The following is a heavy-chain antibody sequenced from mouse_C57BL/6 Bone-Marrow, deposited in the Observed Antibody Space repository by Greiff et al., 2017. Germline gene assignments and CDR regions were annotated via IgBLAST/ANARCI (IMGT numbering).Heavy chain of an antibody. CDR1: GFTFSDYG. CDR2: ISSGGSTI. D-gene: IGHD1-1*01. CDR3: ARDYYGSSFYFDY. J-gene: IGHJ2*01. Sequence: DVKLVESGGGLVKPGGSLKLSCAASGFTFSDYGMHWVRQAPEKGLEWVAYISSGGSTIYYADTVKGRFTISRDNAKNTLFLQMTSVRSEDTAMSYCARDYYGSSFYFDYWGEGTTLTVSS. V-gene: IGHV5-17*01.